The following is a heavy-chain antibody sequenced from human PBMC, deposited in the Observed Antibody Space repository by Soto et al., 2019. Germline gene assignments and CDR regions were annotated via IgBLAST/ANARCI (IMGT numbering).Heavy chain of an antibody. D-gene: IGHD6-19*01. V-gene: IGHV1-18*04. Sequence: QFQLVQSGAAVKNPGASVKVCCKASGYTFSSYAISWVRPSPGQGLEWMGWVIAYNGNTNYAQKLQGRVTMTTDTSTSTVYMELRILSSDDTAVYSSPRTDSSGWYGFDPWGQGTLVTVSS. CDR1: GYTFSSYA. CDR3: PRTDSSGWYGFDP. J-gene: IGHJ5*02. CDR2: VIAYNGNT.